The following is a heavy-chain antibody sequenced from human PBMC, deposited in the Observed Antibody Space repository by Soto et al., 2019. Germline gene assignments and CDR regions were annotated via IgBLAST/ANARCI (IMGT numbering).Heavy chain of an antibody. CDR1: GGSFSGYY. CDR3: ARGGIVVVPAAPYRSSDPYFDY. J-gene: IGHJ4*02. V-gene: IGHV4-34*01. D-gene: IGHD2-2*01. Sequence: SETLSLTCAVYGGSFSGYYWSWIRQPPGKGLEWIGEINHSGSTNYNPSLKSRVTISVDTSKNQFSLKLSSVTAADTAVYYCARGGIVVVPAAPYRSSDPYFDYWGQGTLVTVSS. CDR2: INHSGST.